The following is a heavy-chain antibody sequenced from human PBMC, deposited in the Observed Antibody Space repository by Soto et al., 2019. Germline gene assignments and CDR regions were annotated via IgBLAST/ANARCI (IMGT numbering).Heavy chain of an antibody. CDR2: IWYDGSNK. J-gene: IGHJ4*02. V-gene: IGHV3-33*08. Sequence: GGSLRLSCAASGFTFSSYGMHWVRQAPGKGLEWVAVIWYDGSNKYYADSVKGRFTISRDNSKNTLYLQMNSLRAEDTAVYYCARDRLGSSGSFDYWGQGTLVTVSS. D-gene: IGHD6-19*01. CDR3: ARDRLGSSGSFDY. CDR1: GFTFSSYG.